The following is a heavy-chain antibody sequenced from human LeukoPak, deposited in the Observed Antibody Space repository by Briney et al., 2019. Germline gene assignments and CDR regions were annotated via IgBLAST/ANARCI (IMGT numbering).Heavy chain of an antibody. V-gene: IGHV1-8*03. Sequence: ASVRVSCTASVYTFTSYDINWVRQATGQGLEWMGWMNPNSGNTGYAQKFQGRVTITRNTSISTAYMELSSLRSEDTAVYYCARARPPITIFGVSPRFDPWGQGTLVTVSS. J-gene: IGHJ5*02. CDR3: ARARPPITIFGVSPRFDP. CDR1: VYTFTSYD. D-gene: IGHD3-3*01. CDR2: MNPNSGNT.